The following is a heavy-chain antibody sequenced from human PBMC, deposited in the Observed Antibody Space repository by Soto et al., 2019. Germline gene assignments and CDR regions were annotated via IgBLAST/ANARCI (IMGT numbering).Heavy chain of an antibody. CDR3: ARHWYCSSTSCYLSNWFDP. V-gene: IGHV4-59*08. Sequence: SETLSLTCTVSGGSISSYYWSWIRQPPGKGLEWIGYIYYSGSTNYNPSLKSRVTISVDTSKNQFSLKLSPVTAADTAVYYCARHWYCSSTSCYLSNWFDPWGQGTLVTVSS. CDR2: IYYSGST. J-gene: IGHJ5*02. CDR1: GGSISSYY. D-gene: IGHD2-2*01.